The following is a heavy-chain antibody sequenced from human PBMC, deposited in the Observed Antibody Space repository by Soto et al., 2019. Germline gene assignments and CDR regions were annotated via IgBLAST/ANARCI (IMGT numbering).Heavy chain of an antibody. J-gene: IGHJ4*02. D-gene: IGHD3-10*01. V-gene: IGHV1-18*01. CDR2: ISAYNGNT. CDR3: ASGWFGEFVYQFDY. CDR1: GYTFTSYG. Sequence: QVQLVQSGAEVKKPGASVKVSCKPSGYTFTSYGITWVRQAPGQGLEWMGWISAYNGNTNYAQKFQGRVTMTTDTSMSTAYMELRSLGSDVTAVYYCASGWFGEFVYQFDYWGQGTLVTVSS.